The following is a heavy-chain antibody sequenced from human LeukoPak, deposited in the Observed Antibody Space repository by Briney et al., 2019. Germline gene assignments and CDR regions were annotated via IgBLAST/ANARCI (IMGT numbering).Heavy chain of an antibody. J-gene: IGHJ4*02. D-gene: IGHD3-3*01. V-gene: IGHV4-4*02. CDR1: GGSISSSNW. Sequence: PSGTLSLTCAVSGGSISSSNWWSWVRQPPGKGLEWIGEIYHRGSTNYNPSLKSRVTISVDTSKNQFSLRLSSVTAADTAVYYCARVWEYDFWSGHDETLFDYWGQGTLVTVSS. CDR3: ARVWEYDFWSGHDETLFDY. CDR2: IYHRGST.